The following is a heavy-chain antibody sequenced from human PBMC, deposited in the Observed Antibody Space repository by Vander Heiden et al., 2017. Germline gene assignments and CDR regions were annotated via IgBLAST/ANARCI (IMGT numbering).Heavy chain of an antibody. CDR1: GFTFSGYW. D-gene: IGHD3-10*01. CDR3: ASDYYASGSCSS. Sequence: EVQLVESGGGLVQPGGSLRLSCAASGFTFSGYWMHWVRQALGKGLVWVSRINSDGYSIRYADSVKGRFTISRDNAKKTLYLQMNSLRAEDTAVYYCASDYYASGSCSSWGHGTLVSVSS. CDR2: INSDGYSI. V-gene: IGHV3-74*01. J-gene: IGHJ5*01.